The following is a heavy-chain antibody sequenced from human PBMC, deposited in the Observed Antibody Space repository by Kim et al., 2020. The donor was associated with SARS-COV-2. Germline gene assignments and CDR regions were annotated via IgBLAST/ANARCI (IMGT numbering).Heavy chain of an antibody. CDR3: ARGITMVRGVRG. Sequence: GGSLRLSCAASGFTVSSNYMSWVRQAPGKGLEWVSVIYSGGSTYYADSVKGRFTISRDNSKNTLYLQMNSLRAEDTAVYYCARGITMVRGVRGWGQGTLVTVSS. V-gene: IGHV3-53*01. CDR2: IYSGGST. D-gene: IGHD3-10*01. CDR1: GFTVSSNY. J-gene: IGHJ4*02.